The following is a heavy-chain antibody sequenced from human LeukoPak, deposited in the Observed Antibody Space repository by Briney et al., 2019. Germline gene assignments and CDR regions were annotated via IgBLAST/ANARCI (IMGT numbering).Heavy chain of an antibody. CDR1: GFTFSSHA. Sequence: GMSLRLSCTASGFTFSSHAMHWVRQAPGKGLEWVAATSYDETKRYYADSVKGRFTISRDNSKNTLYLQLNSLRTEDTALYYCAKDFYRETGGIDYWGQETLVTVSS. V-gene: IGHV3-30*18. CDR2: TSYDETKR. J-gene: IGHJ4*02. CDR3: AKDFYRETGGIDY. D-gene: IGHD1-26*01.